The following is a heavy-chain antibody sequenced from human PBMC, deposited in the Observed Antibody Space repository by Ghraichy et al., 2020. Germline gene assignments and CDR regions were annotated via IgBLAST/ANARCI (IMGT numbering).Heavy chain of an antibody. D-gene: IGHD1-26*01. Sequence: SHTLSLTCTVSGGSITSNNYYWGWIRQPPGKGLEWIGSIYYSGSTYYNPSLNSRVTISVDRSKNQFSLKLRSVTAADTAVYYCARETIIVGATYSFDYWGQGTLVPVSS. V-gene: IGHV4-39*02. CDR3: ARETIIVGATYSFDY. CDR1: GGSITSNNYY. J-gene: IGHJ4*02. CDR2: IYYSGST.